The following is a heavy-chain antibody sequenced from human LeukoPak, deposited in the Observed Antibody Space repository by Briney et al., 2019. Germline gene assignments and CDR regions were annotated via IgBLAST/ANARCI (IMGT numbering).Heavy chain of an antibody. Sequence: PGGSLRLSCVASGFTVSDHYLDWVRQAPGKGLEWVAVIWYDGSNKYYADSVKGRFTISRDNSKNTLYLQMNSLRAEDTAVYYCARDSGGFDPWGQGTLVTVSS. CDR2: IWYDGSNK. CDR3: ARDSGGFDP. J-gene: IGHJ5*02. D-gene: IGHD2-15*01. V-gene: IGHV3-33*08. CDR1: GFTVSDHY.